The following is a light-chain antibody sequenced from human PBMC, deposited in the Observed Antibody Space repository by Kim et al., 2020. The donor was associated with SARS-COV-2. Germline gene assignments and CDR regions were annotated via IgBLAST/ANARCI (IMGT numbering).Light chain of an antibody. V-gene: IGLV2-14*01. CDR1: SSDVGGYNF. J-gene: IGLJ2*01. CDR2: EVT. Sequence: GQSITISCTGTSSDVGGYNFVSWYQQHPGKAPQLMIHEVTNRPSGVSNRFSGSKSGNTASLSISGLQAEDEADYYCSSYTGAGTVIFGGGTKVTVL. CDR3: SSYTGAGTVI.